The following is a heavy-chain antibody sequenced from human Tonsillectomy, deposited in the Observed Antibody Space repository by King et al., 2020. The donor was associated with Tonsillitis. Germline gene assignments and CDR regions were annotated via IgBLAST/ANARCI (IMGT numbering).Heavy chain of an antibody. CDR2: IYPGDSDT. CDR1: GYSFTSYW. Sequence: VQLVESGAEVKKPGESLKISCKGSGYSFTSYWIGWVRQMPGKGLEWMGIIYPGDSDTRYSPSFQGQVTISADKSISTAYLQWSSLKASDTAMYYCARRARVYHSSWDPQLDYYGMDVWGQGTTVTVSS. CDR3: ARRARVYHSSWDPQLDYYGMDV. J-gene: IGHJ6*02. V-gene: IGHV5-51*01. D-gene: IGHD6-13*01.